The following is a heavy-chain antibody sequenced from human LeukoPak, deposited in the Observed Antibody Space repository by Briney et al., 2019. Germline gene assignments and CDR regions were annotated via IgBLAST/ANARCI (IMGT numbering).Heavy chain of an antibody. CDR1: VGSISGYF. CDR2: IYYSGAT. D-gene: IGHD1-26*01. J-gene: IGHJ4*02. Sequence: SETLSLTCTVSVGSISGYFWSWVRQAPGTGLDWIGHIYYSGATNYNPSLRSRVTISVDTSKNQFSLKLRSVTAADTAVYYCARAQYSGSCFDYWGQGALVTVSS. V-gene: IGHV4-59*13. CDR3: ARAQYSGSCFDY.